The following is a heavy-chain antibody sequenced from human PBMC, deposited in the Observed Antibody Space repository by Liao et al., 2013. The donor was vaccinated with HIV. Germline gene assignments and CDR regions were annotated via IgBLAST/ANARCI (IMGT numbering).Heavy chain of an antibody. Sequence: QVQLQESGPGLVKPSETLSLTCSVSRASISSYYWSWIRQSAGKGLEWIGRIYASGSTNYNPSLKSRVTMSVDTSKNQISLRLRSVTAADTAIYYCARGSGITIFGSGAFDIWGQGTMVTVSS. D-gene: IGHD3-3*01. CDR2: IYASGST. CDR3: ARGSGITIFGSGAFDI. CDR1: RASISSYY. J-gene: IGHJ3*02. V-gene: IGHV4-4*07.